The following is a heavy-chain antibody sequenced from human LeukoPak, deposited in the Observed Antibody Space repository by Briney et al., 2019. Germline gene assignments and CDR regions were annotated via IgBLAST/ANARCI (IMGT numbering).Heavy chain of an antibody. V-gene: IGHV4-38-2*02. CDR1: VYSISSGYY. CDR3: ARSDGDLSFDY. J-gene: IGHJ4*02. D-gene: IGHD4-17*01. CDR2: IYHSGST. Sequence: PSETLSLTCTVSVYSISSGYYWGWTRPPPGEGLEWLGSIYHSGSTYYNPSLKRRVTIPVDRSKNHFSLKLQSVTAAHTALYSCARSDGDLSFDYRGQGTLVTVSS.